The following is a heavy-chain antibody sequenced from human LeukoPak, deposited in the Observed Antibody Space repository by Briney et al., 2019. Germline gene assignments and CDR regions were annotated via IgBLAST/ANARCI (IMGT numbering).Heavy chain of an antibody. J-gene: IGHJ6*03. Sequence: PGGSLRLSCAASGFTFSNNWMTWVRQAPGKGLEWAADIKEDGSETYYVDSVRGRFIVSRDNAKNSLYLQMSRLRAADTAIYYCARVVPCSSSSCYSLHYYMDVWGKGTTVTVSS. D-gene: IGHD2-15*01. CDR1: GFTFSNNW. V-gene: IGHV3-7*01. CDR3: ARVVPCSSSSCYSLHYYMDV. CDR2: IKEDGSET.